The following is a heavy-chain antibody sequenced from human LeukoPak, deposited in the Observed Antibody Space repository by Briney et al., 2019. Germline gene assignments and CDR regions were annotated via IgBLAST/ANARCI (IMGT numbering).Heavy chain of an antibody. CDR1: GGSISSGGYY. Sequence: KPSETLSLTCTVSGGSISSGGYYWSWIRQHPGKGLEWIGYIYYSGSTYYNPSLKSRVTISVDTSKNQFSLKLSSVTAADTAVYYCARDNPLWFGEFPHWGQGTLVTVSS. CDR3: ARDNPLWFGEFPH. CDR2: IYYSGST. V-gene: IGHV4-31*03. D-gene: IGHD3-10*01. J-gene: IGHJ4*02.